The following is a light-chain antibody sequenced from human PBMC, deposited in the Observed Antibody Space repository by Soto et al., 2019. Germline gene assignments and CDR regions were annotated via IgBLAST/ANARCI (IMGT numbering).Light chain of an antibody. CDR3: AAWDDSLRGPL. J-gene: IGLJ1*01. CDR1: SSNVGSNY. V-gene: IGLV1-47*02. Sequence: QSVLTQPPSASGTPGQRVTISCSGSSSNVGSNYVYWFLQLPGTAPKLLIYNTNQRPSGVPDRFSASKSGTSASLAISGLRSEDEADYYCAAWDDSLRGPLFGTGTKVTV. CDR2: NTN.